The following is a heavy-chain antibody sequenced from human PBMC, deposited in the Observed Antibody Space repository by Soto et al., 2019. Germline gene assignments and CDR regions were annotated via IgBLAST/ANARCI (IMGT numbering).Heavy chain of an antibody. Sequence: QMQLVQSGAEVKKPGASVKVSCKASGYSFTSYDINWVRQATGQGLEWMGWMNPNSGNTGYAQKFQGRVTMTGNTSISTAYMELSSLRSEDTAVYYCARGPTGEWLSPFDYRGQGTLVTVSS. J-gene: IGHJ4*02. D-gene: IGHD3-3*01. CDR2: MNPNSGNT. CDR1: GYSFTSYD. V-gene: IGHV1-8*01. CDR3: ARGPTGEWLSPFDY.